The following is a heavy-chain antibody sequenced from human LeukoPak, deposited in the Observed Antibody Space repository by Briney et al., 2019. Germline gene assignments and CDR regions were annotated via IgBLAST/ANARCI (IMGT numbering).Heavy chain of an antibody. J-gene: IGHJ4*02. CDR2: ISYDGSNK. Sequence: GGSLRLSCAASGFTFSSYGMHWVRQAPGKGLEWVAVISYDGSNKYYADSVKGRFTISRDNSKNTLYLQMNSLRAEDTAVYYCAKASRIVVVTAILIDYWGQGTLVTVSS. V-gene: IGHV3-30*18. CDR3: AKASRIVVVTAILIDY. D-gene: IGHD2-21*02. CDR1: GFTFSSYG.